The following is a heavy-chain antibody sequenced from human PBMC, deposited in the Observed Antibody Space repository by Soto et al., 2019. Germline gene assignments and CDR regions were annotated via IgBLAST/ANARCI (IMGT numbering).Heavy chain of an antibody. CDR1: GCSISRCDYY. CDR3: ARERPDGSRLDP. Sequence: QVQLQESGTGLVKPSQTLSLTCTVSGCSISRCDYYWSWLRKTPGKGLEWIGYIYYSGRTYYNTSIKSQVTISGDTSQHMFSLKLSTVTVSVTAIYYCARERPDGSRLDPWGQGTLVTVSS. J-gene: IGHJ5*02. V-gene: IGHV4-30-4*01. CDR2: IYYSGRT. D-gene: IGHD6-13*01.